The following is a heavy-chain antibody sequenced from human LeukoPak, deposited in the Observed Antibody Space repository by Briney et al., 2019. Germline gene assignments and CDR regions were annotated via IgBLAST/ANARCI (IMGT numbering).Heavy chain of an antibody. CDR1: GFTFSSYS. Sequence: NPGGSLRLSCAASGFTFSSYSMNWVRQAPGKGLEWVSSISSSSSYIYYADPVKGRFTISRDNAKNSLYLQMNSLRAEDTAVYYCARVDSGYDYIYYWGLGTLVTVSS. D-gene: IGHD5-12*01. CDR2: ISSSSSYI. CDR3: ARVDSGYDYIYY. V-gene: IGHV3-21*01. J-gene: IGHJ4*02.